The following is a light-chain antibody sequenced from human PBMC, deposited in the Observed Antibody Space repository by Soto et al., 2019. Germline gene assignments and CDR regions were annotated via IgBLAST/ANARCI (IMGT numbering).Light chain of an antibody. J-gene: IGLJ1*01. Sequence: QSVLTQPASVSGSPGQSITISCTGTSSDVGGYNYVSWYQQHPGKAPKLMIYEVSNRPSGVSSRFSGSKSGNTASLTISGLQAEDEADYYCCSHAGGDTYVFGSGTKLTVL. CDR3: CSHAGGDTYV. V-gene: IGLV2-14*01. CDR1: SSDVGGYNY. CDR2: EVS.